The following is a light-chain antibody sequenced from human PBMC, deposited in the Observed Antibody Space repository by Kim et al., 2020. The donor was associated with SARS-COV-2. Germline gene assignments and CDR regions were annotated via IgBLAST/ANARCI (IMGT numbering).Light chain of an antibody. CDR2: DAS. J-gene: IGKJ2*01. V-gene: IGKV3-11*01. CDR3: QQRSNWPPYT. Sequence: SPGERATLSCRARQSVSLYLAWYQQKPGQAPRLLIYDASNRATGIPARFSGSGSGTDFTLTISSLEPEDFAVYYCQQRSNWPPYTFGQGTNLEI. CDR1: QSVSLY.